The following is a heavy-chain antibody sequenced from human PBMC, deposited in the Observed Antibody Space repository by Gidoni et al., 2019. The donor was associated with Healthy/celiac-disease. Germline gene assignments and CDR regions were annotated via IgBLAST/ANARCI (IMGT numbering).Heavy chain of an antibody. J-gene: IGHJ6*03. CDR2: IIPILGIA. Sequence: QVQLVQSGAEVKKPGSSVKVSCKASGGTFSSYTISWVRQAPGQGLEWMGRIIPILGIANYAQKFQGRVTIIADKSTSTAYMELSSLRSEDTAVYYCARTIESYYYYMDVWGKGTTVTVSS. D-gene: IGHD3-10*01. CDR3: ARTIESYYYYMDV. CDR1: GGTFSSYT. V-gene: IGHV1-69*02.